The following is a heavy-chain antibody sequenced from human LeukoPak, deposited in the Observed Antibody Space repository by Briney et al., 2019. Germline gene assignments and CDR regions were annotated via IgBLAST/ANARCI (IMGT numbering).Heavy chain of an antibody. Sequence: GGSLRLSCAASGFTFSAYAMSWVRQAPGKGLEWVSGMRGNGGTTYYAGSVKGRFTISRDNSKNTLYLQMNNLRAEDTAVYYCARRDYYDSSSYSPLFDYWGQGTLVTVSS. D-gene: IGHD3-22*01. CDR1: GFTFSAYA. V-gene: IGHV3-23*01. CDR3: ARRDYYDSSSYSPLFDY. J-gene: IGHJ4*02. CDR2: MRGNGGTT.